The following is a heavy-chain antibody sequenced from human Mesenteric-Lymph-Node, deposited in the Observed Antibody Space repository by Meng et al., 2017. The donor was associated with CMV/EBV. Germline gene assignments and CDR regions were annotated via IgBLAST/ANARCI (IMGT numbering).Heavy chain of an antibody. V-gene: IGHV3-21*01. CDR3: ARDGTYCSGGSCYRAYYYGMDV. J-gene: IGHJ6*02. Sequence: GESLKISCATSGFTFSSYAINWVRQAPGKGLEWVSSISGSSTYIYYADSVKGRFTISRDNSKNTLFLQMNSLRTEDTAVYYCARDGTYCSGGSCYRAYYYGMDVWGQGTTVTVSS. CDR2: ISGSSTYI. CDR1: GFTFSSYA. D-gene: IGHD2-15*01.